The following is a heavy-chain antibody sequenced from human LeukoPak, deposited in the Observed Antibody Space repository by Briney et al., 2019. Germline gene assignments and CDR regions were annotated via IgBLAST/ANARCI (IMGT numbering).Heavy chain of an antibody. V-gene: IGHV3-48*03. CDR2: ISTSGSTT. Sequence: GGSLRLSCAASGFTFSSYAMHWVRQAPGKGLEWVSCISTSGSTTYYADSVKGRFTISRDNAKNSLFLQMNTLTAEDTAVYYSARGALHVFDYWGQGTPVTVSS. J-gene: IGHJ4*02. CDR3: ARGALHVFDY. D-gene: IGHD3-10*02. CDR1: GFTFSSYA.